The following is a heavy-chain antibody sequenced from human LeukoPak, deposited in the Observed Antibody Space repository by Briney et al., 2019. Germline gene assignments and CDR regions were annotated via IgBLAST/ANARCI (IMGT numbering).Heavy chain of an antibody. V-gene: IGHV3-23*01. J-gene: IGHJ4*02. CDR3: AKPTYYYDSSGYYGFDY. CDR1: GFTFSSCA. D-gene: IGHD3-22*01. Sequence: GGSLRLSCAASGFTFSSCAISWVRQAPGKGLEWVSAISGSGGSTYYADSVKGRFTISRDNSNNTLYLQMNSLRAEDTAVYYCAKPTYYYDSSGYYGFDYWGQGTLVTVSS. CDR2: ISGSGGST.